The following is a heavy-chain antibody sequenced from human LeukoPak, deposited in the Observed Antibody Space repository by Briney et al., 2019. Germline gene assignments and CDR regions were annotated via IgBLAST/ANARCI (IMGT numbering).Heavy chain of an antibody. V-gene: IGHV4-59*01. D-gene: IGHD6-6*01. CDR2: IYYSGST. Sequence: SETLSLTCTVSGGSISSYYWSWIRQPPGKGLEWIGYIYYSGSTNYNPSLKSRVTISVDTSKNQFSLKLSSVTAADTAVYYCARVTGQLVLYPWGQGTLVTVSS. CDR3: ARVTGQLVLYP. CDR1: GGSISSYY. J-gene: IGHJ5*02.